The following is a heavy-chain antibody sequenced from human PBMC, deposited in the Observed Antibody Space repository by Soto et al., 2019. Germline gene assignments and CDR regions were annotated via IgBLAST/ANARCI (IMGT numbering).Heavy chain of an antibody. CDR3: ARGKGMEENYYYYGLDI. D-gene: IGHD1-1*01. V-gene: IGHV1-3*01. J-gene: IGHJ6*02. CDR1: GYTFTTHA. Sequence: ASVKVSCKASGYTFTTHAMHWVRQAPGQSLEWMGWIDGGTGQTKHSQRFQGRVNITRDTSASTAYMELSSLRSEDTAVYYCARGKGMEENYYYYGLDIWGQGTTVTSP. CDR2: IDGGTGQT.